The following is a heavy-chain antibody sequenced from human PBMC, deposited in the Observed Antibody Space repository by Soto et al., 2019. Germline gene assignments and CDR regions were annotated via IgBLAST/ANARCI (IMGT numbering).Heavy chain of an antibody. CDR3: ARGRLWFGELLS. J-gene: IGHJ5*02. Sequence: QVKLQQWGAGLLKPSETLSLTCAVYGGSFSGYYWSWIRHPQGKGLGWIGEINLSGSTNYNPSLKSRVTISVDTSKNQFSLKLSSVTAADTAVYYCARGRLWFGELLSWGQGTLVTVSS. CDR1: GGSFSGYY. CDR2: INLSGST. D-gene: IGHD3-10*01. V-gene: IGHV4-34*01.